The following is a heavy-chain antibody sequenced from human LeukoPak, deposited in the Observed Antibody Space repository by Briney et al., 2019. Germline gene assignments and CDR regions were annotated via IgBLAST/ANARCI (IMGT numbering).Heavy chain of an antibody. V-gene: IGHV3-7*01. Sequence: GGSLRLSCAASGFTSGTSWMSWARQAPGKGLEWVANMNQDGSAQYYVDSVKGRFTISRDNAKSSLYLQMNSLRAEDTAVYYCARSARWGQGTLVTVSS. CDR1: GFTSGTSW. J-gene: IGHJ4*02. CDR3: ARSAR. CDR2: MNQDGSAQ.